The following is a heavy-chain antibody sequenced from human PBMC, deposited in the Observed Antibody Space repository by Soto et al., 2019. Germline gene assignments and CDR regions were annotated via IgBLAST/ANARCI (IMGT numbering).Heavy chain of an antibody. CDR2: INGDGSST. Sequence: EVQLVESGGGLVQPGGSLRLSCVASGFTFSNYWIRWVRQAPGKGLVWVSRINGDGSSTNYADSVKGQFTISRDNAKNTVYLQMNSLRVEDTAVYYCARGARNYYYFDCWGQGTLVTVSS. D-gene: IGHD1-7*01. V-gene: IGHV3-74*01. CDR1: GFTFSNYW. CDR3: ARGARNYYYFDC. J-gene: IGHJ4*02.